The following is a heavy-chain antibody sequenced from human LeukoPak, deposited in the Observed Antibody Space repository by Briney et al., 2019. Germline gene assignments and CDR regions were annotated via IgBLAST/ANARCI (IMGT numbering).Heavy chain of an antibody. CDR2: ISSSSNYI. CDR3: ARVGPRGLKGPWTYYFDY. Sequence: GGSLRLSSAASGFSIRSSSMSWVRQAPGKGLEWVSSISSSSNYIYYADSVKGRFTISRDNAKNSLYLQMNSLRAEDTAVYYCARVGPRGLKGPWTYYFDYWGQGTLVTVSS. V-gene: IGHV3-21*01. J-gene: IGHJ4*02. CDR1: GFSIRSSS. D-gene: IGHD1-1*01.